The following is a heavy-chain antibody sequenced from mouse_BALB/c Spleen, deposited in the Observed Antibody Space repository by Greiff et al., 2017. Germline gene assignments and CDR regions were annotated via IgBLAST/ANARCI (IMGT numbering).Heavy chain of an antibody. CDR3: AREGYRYDAMDD. D-gene: IGHD2-14*01. CDR1: GFTFSSYT. Sequence: EVMLVESGGGLVQPGGSLKLSCAASGFTFSSYTMSWVRQTPEKRLEWVAYISNGGGSTYYPDTVKGRFTISRDNAKNTLYLQMSSLKSEDTAMYYCAREGYRYDAMDDWGQGTSVTVSS. CDR2: ISNGGGST. J-gene: IGHJ4*01. V-gene: IGHV5-12-2*01.